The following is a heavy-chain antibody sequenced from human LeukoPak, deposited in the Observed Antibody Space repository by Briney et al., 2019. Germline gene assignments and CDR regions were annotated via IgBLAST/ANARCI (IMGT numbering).Heavy chain of an antibody. CDR1: GGSISSYY. D-gene: IGHD6-13*01. Sequence: PSETLSLTCTVSGGSISSYYWSWIRQPPGKGLEWIGYIYTSGGTNYNPSLKSRVTISVDTSKNQFSLKLSSVTAADTAVYYCARRSIAAATFYFDYWGQGTLVTVST. V-gene: IGHV4-4*09. CDR2: IYTSGGT. J-gene: IGHJ4*02. CDR3: ARRSIAAATFYFDY.